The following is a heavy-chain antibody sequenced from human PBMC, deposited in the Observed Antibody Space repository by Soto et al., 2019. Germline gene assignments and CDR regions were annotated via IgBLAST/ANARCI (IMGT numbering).Heavy chain of an antibody. CDR2: IIPIFGTA. Sequence: QVQLVQSGAEVKKPGSSVKVSCKASGGTFSSYAISWVRQAPGQGLEWMGGIIPIFGTANYAQKFQGRVTITADESTSTAYIELSSLRSEDTAVYYCARDREGIAVDTSFDYWGQGTLVTVSS. J-gene: IGHJ4*02. V-gene: IGHV1-69*01. CDR1: GGTFSSYA. CDR3: ARDREGIAVDTSFDY. D-gene: IGHD6-19*01.